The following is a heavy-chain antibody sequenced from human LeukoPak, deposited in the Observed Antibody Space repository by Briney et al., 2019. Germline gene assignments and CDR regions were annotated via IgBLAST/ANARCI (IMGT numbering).Heavy chain of an antibody. Sequence: ASVKVSCKVSGYTLTELSMHWVRQATGQGLEWMGWMNPNSGNTGYAQKFQGRVTMTRNTSISTAYMELSSLRSEDTAVYYCARDSSSWSLYYYGMDVWGQGTTVTVSS. CDR3: ARDSSSWSLYYYGMDV. CDR2: MNPNSGNT. V-gene: IGHV1-8*01. CDR1: GYTLTELS. J-gene: IGHJ6*02. D-gene: IGHD6-13*01.